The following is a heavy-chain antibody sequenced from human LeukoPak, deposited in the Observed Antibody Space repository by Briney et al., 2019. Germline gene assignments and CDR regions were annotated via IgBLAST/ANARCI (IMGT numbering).Heavy chain of an antibody. CDR1: GYSFTSYW. CDR2: IYPGDSDT. V-gene: IGHV5-51*01. Sequence: GESLKISCKGSGYSFTSYWIGWVRQMPGKGLEWMGIIYPGDSDTRYSPSFQGQVTISADKSIRTAYLQWSSLKASDTAIYYGARHHDYGDYGCFDYWGQGTLVTVSS. J-gene: IGHJ4*02. D-gene: IGHD4-17*01. CDR3: ARHHDYGDYGCFDY.